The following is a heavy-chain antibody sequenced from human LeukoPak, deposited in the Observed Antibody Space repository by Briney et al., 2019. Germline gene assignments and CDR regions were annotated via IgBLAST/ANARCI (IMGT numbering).Heavy chain of an antibody. CDR2: ISGSGGST. Sequence: GGSLRLSCAASGFTFSSYAMSWVRQAPGKGLEWVSAISGSGGSTYYADSVKGRFTISRDNTKNTLYLQMNSLRAEDTAVYYCAKDSGQYQLLSGFDCWGQGTLVTVSS. D-gene: IGHD2-2*01. CDR1: GFTFSSYA. V-gene: IGHV3-23*01. J-gene: IGHJ4*02. CDR3: AKDSGQYQLLSGFDC.